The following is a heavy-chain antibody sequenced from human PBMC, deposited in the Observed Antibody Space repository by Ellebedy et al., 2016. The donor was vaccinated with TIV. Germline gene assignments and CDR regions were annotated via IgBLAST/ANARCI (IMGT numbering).Heavy chain of an antibody. V-gene: IGHV4-59*10. CDR1: GGSFSGYY. D-gene: IGHD3-10*01. Sequence: SETLSLTXAVYGGSFSGYYWSWIRQPPGKGLEWIWRIYTSGSTNYNPSLKSRVTMSVDTSKNQFSLKLSSVTAADTAVYYCARGRVLLWFGEHKNWFDPWGQGTLVTVSS. J-gene: IGHJ5*02. CDR2: IYTSGST. CDR3: ARGRVLLWFGEHKNWFDP.